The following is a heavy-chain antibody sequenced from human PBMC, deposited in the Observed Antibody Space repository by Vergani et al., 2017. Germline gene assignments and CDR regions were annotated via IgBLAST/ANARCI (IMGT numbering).Heavy chain of an antibody. CDR2: VYWNDDK. V-gene: IGHV2-5*01. D-gene: IGHD3-10*01. Sequence: QISLKESGPALVDPTQTLTLTCTFSGFSLNSDGVGVGWIRQPPGKALEWVALVYWNDDKRYSPSLKNRLTITKDTSKNQVVLTMTNVETADTGTYYCAHRSKWFGRTDWFGPWGQGTKVLVSS. CDR1: GFSLNSDGVG. J-gene: IGHJ5*02. CDR3: AHRSKWFGRTDWFGP.